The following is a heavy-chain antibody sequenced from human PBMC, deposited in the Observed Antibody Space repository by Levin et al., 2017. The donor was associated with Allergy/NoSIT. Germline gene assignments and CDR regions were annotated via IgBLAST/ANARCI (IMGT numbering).Heavy chain of an antibody. D-gene: IGHD3-10*01. V-gene: IGHV5-51*01. CDR3: AITRPHYYGSGSYYNGAFVP. CDR2: IYPGDSDT. CDR1: GYSFTSYW. Sequence: GESLKISCKGSGYSFTSYWIGWVRQMPGKGLEWMGIIYPGDSDTRYSPSFQGQVTISADKSISTAYLQWSSLKASDTAMYYCAITRPHYYGSGSYYNGAFVPWGQGTLVTVSS. J-gene: IGHJ5*02.